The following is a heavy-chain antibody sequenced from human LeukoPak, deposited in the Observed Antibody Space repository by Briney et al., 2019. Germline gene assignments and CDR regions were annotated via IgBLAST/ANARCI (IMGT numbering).Heavy chain of an antibody. CDR3: ASYTAMALLFDP. J-gene: IGHJ5*02. V-gene: IGHV3-20*04. CDR2: INWNGGST. CDR1: GFTFDDYG. Sequence: PGGSLGLSCAASGFTFDDYGMTWVRQAPGKGLEWVSGINWNGGSTGYADSVKGRFTISRDNAKNSLYLQMNSLRAEDTAVYYCASYTAMALLFDPWGQGTLVTVSS. D-gene: IGHD5-18*01.